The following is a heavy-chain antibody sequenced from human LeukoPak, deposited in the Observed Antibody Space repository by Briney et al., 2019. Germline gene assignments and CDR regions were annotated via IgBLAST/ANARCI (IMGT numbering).Heavy chain of an antibody. Sequence: PSQTLSLTCAISGDSVSSNSAVWNWLRQSPSRGLEWLRRTYYRSKWYNDYAVSVKSRITVNPDTSKNQFSLQLNSVTPEDTAVYYCARDTGAAVSTFDIWGQGTMVTVSS. CDR1: GDSVSSNSAV. V-gene: IGHV6-1*01. CDR2: TYYRSKWYN. D-gene: IGHD2-15*01. J-gene: IGHJ3*02. CDR3: ARDTGAAVSTFDI.